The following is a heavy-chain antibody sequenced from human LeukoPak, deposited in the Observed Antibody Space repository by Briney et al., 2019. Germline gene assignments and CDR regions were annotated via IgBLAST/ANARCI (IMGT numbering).Heavy chain of an antibody. D-gene: IGHD2-8*01. Sequence: ASVKVSCKASGYTFTSYGISWVRQAPGQGLEWMGWISAYNGNTNYAQKLQGRVTMTTDTSTSTAYMGLRSLRSDDTAVYYCARDIVLMVYAIRRDNNWFDPWGQGTLVTVSS. CDR2: ISAYNGNT. CDR3: ARDIVLMVYAIRRDNNWFDP. J-gene: IGHJ5*02. V-gene: IGHV1-18*01. CDR1: GYTFTSYG.